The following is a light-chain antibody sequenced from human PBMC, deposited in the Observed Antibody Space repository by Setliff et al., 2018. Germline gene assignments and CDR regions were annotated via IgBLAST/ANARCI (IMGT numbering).Light chain of an antibody. J-gene: IGLJ1*01. Sequence: QSVLTQPPSVSGAPGRGITISCTGTSSNIEAGYDVHWYQQLPGAAPKLLIFGTNNRPSGVPDQFSGSKSGTSASLAITGLQAADEADYYCQSYDTSLNDYVFGTGTKVTVL. CDR1: SSNIEAGYD. CDR2: GTN. CDR3: QSYDTSLNDYV. V-gene: IGLV1-40*01.